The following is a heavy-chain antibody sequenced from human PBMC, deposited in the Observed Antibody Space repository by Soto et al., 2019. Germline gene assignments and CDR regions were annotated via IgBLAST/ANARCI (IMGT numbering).Heavy chain of an antibody. CDR1: VYSITSDYY. CDR2: IYSGST. D-gene: IGHD3-10*01. CDR3: AKKGYYPSGKINLFDS. V-gene: IGHV4-38-2*01. J-gene: IGHJ4*02. Sequence: SETLSLTCAVSVYSITSDYYWGCIGQPPGKGLEWIGSIYSGSTYYNPSLKSRVTISVDTSKNQFSLRLTSVTAADTAMYYCAKKGYYPSGKINLFDSWGQGTLVTVSS.